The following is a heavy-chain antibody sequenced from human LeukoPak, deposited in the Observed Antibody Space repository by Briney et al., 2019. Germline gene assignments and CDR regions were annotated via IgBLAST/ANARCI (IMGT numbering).Heavy chain of an antibody. CDR1: GFTFSSYA. V-gene: IGHV3-23*01. CDR3: AKDRWAMVRGVRLSYYFDY. D-gene: IGHD3-10*01. CDR2: ISGSGGST. Sequence: PGGSLRLSCAASGFTFSSYAMSWVRQAPGKGLEWVSAISGSGGSTYYADSVKGRFTISRDNSKNTLYLQMNSLRAEDTAVYYCAKDRWAMVRGVRLSYYFDYWGQGTLVTVSS. J-gene: IGHJ4*02.